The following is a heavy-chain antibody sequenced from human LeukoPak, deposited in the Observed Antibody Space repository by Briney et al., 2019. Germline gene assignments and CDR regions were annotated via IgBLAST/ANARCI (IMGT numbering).Heavy chain of an antibody. D-gene: IGHD1-26*01. CDR3: ARVYSGSFSPFDY. CDR2: ISSSGSTI. J-gene: IGHJ4*02. CDR1: GFTFSDYY. Sequence: GGSLRLSCAASGFTFSDYYMSWIGQAPGKGLEWVSYISSSGSTIYYADSVKGRFTISRDNAKNSLYLQMNSLRAEDTALYYCARVYSGSFSPFDYWGQGTLVTVSS. V-gene: IGHV3-11*01.